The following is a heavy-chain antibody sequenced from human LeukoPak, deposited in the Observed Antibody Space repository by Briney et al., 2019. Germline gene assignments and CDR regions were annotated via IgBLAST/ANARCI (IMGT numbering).Heavy chain of an antibody. Sequence: GGSLRLSCAASGFTFSSYEMNWVRQAPGKGLEWVSYISSSGSTIYYADSVKGRFTISRDNAKNSLYLQMNSLRAEDTAVYYCARGRDGYNYANNWYFDLWGRGTLVTVSS. V-gene: IGHV3-48*03. CDR3: ARGRDGYNYANNWYFDL. J-gene: IGHJ2*01. D-gene: IGHD5-24*01. CDR2: ISSSGSTI. CDR1: GFTFSSYE.